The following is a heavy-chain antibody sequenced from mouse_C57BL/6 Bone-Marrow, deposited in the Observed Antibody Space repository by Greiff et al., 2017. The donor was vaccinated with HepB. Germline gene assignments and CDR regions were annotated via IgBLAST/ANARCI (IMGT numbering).Heavy chain of an antibody. V-gene: IGHV1-64*01. CDR1: GYTFTSYW. CDR3: ARDYGNYVGYFDY. Sequence: QVQLKQPGAELVKPGASVKLSCKASGYTFTSYWMHWVKQRPGQGLEWIGMIHPNSGSTNYNEKFKSKATLTVDKSSSTAYMQLSSLTSEDSAVYYCARDYGNYVGYFDYWGQGTTLTVSS. CDR2: IHPNSGST. J-gene: IGHJ2*01. D-gene: IGHD2-1*01.